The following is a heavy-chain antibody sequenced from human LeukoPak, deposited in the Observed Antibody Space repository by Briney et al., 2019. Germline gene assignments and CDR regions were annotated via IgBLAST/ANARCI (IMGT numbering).Heavy chain of an antibody. J-gene: IGHJ4*02. CDR2: ISAYNGNT. V-gene: IGHV1-18*01. D-gene: IGHD3-10*01. CDR1: GYTFTSYG. CDR3: AREPPYYYGSGSYGYFDY. Sequence: ASVKVFCKASGYTFTSYGISWVRQAPGQGLEWMGWISAYNGNTNYAQKLQGRVTMTTDTSTSTAYMELRSLRSDDTAVYYCAREPPYYYGSGSYGYFDYWGQGTLVTVSS.